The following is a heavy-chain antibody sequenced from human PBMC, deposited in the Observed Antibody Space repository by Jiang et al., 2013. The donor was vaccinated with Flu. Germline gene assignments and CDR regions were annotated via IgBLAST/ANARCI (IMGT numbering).Heavy chain of an antibody. J-gene: IGHJ4*02. CDR2: IYYSGST. CDR3: ARKKIAAAGTLDYFDY. CDR1: GSISSSSYY. Sequence: GSISSSSYYWGWIRQPPGKGLEWIGSIYYSGSTYYNPSLKSRVTISVDTSKNQFSLKLSSVTAADTAVYYCARKKIAAAGTLDYFDYWGQGTLVTVSS. D-gene: IGHD6-13*01. V-gene: IGHV4-39*01.